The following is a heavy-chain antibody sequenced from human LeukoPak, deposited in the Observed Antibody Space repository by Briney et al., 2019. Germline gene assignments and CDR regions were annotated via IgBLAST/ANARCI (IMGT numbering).Heavy chain of an antibody. CDR1: GGSFTNDY. D-gene: IGHD3-16*01. J-gene: IGHJ4*02. Sequence: PSETLSLTCTVSGGSFTNDYWNWIRQSSGKQPEWIGSVHYSGTINYSPSLKSRITISLDTSKNQFSLKLSSVTAADTAMYYCATSYDHGWLIGSWGQGTLVTVSS. V-gene: IGHV4-59*01. CDR3: ATSYDHGWLIGS. CDR2: VHYSGTI.